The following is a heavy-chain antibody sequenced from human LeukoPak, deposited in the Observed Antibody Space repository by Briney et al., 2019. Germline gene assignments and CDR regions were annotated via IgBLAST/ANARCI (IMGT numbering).Heavy chain of an antibody. CDR2: INHSGST. Sequence: PSETLSLTCAVYGGSFSGYYWSWIRQPPGKGLEWIGEINHSGSTNYNPSLKSRVTISVDTSKNQFSLKLSSVTAADTAVYYCARGRAVATISGGVPGGYYFDYWGQGTLVTVSS. CDR3: ARGRAVATISGGVPGGYYFDY. D-gene: IGHD5-12*01. V-gene: IGHV4-34*01. J-gene: IGHJ4*02. CDR1: GGSFSGYY.